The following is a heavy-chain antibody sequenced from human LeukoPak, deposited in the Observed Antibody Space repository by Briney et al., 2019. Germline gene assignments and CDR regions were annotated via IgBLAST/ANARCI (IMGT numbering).Heavy chain of an antibody. Sequence: SETLSLTCTVSGGSISSYYWSWIRQPPGKGLEWIGYIYYSGSTNYNPSLKSRVTISVDTSNNQFSLKLSSVTAADTAVYYCARVGQYSGSYYANFQYWGQGTLVTVSS. CDR3: ARVGQYSGSYYANFQY. CDR2: IYYSGST. CDR1: GGSISSYY. J-gene: IGHJ1*01. V-gene: IGHV4-59*12. D-gene: IGHD1-26*01.